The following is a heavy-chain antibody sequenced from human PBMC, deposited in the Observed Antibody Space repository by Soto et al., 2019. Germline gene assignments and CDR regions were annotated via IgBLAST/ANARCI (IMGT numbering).Heavy chain of an antibody. J-gene: IGHJ3*02. CDR2: IKQDGSEK. D-gene: IGHD2-8*01. CDR3: ARDGGLMVYASWEDAFDI. Sequence: GGSLRLSCAASGFTFSSYWMSWVRQAPGKGLEWVANIKQDGSEKYYVDSVKGRFTISRDNAKNSLYLQMNSLRAEDTAVYYCARDGGLMVYASWEDAFDIWGQGTMVTVSS. CDR1: GFTFSSYW. V-gene: IGHV3-7*01.